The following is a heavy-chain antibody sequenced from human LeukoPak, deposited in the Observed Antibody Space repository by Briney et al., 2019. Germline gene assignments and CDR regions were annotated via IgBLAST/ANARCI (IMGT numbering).Heavy chain of an antibody. CDR3: ARRRYNWNAIDY. D-gene: IGHD1-20*01. J-gene: IGHJ4*02. CDR1: GFTFSDYY. CDR2: ISSSGSTI. V-gene: IGHV3-11*01. Sequence: GGSLRLSCAASGFTFSDYYMSWIRQAPGKGLEWVSYISSSGSTIYYADSVKGRITISRDNAKDSLYLQMNSLRAEDTAVYYCARRRYNWNAIDYWGQGTLVTVSS.